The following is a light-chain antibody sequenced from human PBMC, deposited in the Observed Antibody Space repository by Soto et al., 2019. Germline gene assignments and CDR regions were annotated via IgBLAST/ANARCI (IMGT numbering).Light chain of an antibody. V-gene: IGLV2-23*02. CDR1: SSDVGSYNL. Sequence: QSVLTQPASVSGSPGQSITIPCTGASSDVGSYNLVSWYQQHPGKAPKLMIYEVSRRPSGISNRFSGSKSGNTASLTISGLQPEDEADYYCCSYAGSPTFVIFGGGTKVTVL. CDR2: EVS. CDR3: CSYAGSPTFVI. J-gene: IGLJ2*01.